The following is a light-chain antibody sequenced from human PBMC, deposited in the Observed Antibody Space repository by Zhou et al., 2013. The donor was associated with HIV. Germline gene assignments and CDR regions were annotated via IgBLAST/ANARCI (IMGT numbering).Light chain of an antibody. J-gene: IGKJ3*01. CDR2: GAT. CDR3: QQYNNWPPEIT. CDR1: QSVTNN. Sequence: DIVLTQSPGTLSLSPGERATLSCRASQSVTNNFLAWYQQKPGQAPRLIISGATTRATGIPARFSGTGSGTEFTLTITSLQSEDFAVYYCQQYNNWPPEITFGPGTKVDVK. V-gene: IGKV3-15*01.